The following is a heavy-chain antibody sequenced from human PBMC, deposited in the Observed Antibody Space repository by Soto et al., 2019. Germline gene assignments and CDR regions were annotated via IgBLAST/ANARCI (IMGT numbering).Heavy chain of an antibody. CDR2: ISYDGSLQ. D-gene: IGHD5-18*01. J-gene: IGHJ4*02. CDR3: VSDRGYGHASVPYS. V-gene: IGHV3-30*03. CDR1: GFAFSSYG. Sequence: QAQLVESGGGVVQPGRSLRLSCAASGFAFSSYGMHWVRQAPGTGLEWVAVISYDGSLQHYADSVKGRFTISRDNSKNMVLLQMSSLRAEYMAVYYCVSDRGYGHASVPYSWGQGTLVSVSS.